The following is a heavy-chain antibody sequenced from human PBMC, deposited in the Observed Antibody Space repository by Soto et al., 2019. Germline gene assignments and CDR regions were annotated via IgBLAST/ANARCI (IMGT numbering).Heavy chain of an antibody. CDR3: ARHDWAKPFDY. V-gene: IGHV4-39*01. J-gene: IGHJ4*02. Sequence: WETLSLTCTVSGGSISSSSYYWGWIRQPPGKGLEWIGSIYYSGSTYYNPSLKSRVTISVDTSKNQFSLKLSSVTAADTAVYYCARHDWAKPFDYWGQGTLVTVSS. D-gene: IGHD3-9*01. CDR1: GGSISSSSYY. CDR2: IYYSGST.